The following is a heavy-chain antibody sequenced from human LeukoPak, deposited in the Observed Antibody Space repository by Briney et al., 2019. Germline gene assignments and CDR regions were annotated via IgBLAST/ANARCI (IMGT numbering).Heavy chain of an antibody. CDR2: TYYSGST. CDR3: ARVVAAGSSDAFDI. V-gene: IGHV4-59*01. D-gene: IGHD6-13*01. Sequence: SETLSLTCTVSGGSISSYYWSRIRQPPGKGLEWIGYTYYSGSTNYNPSLKSRVTISVDTSKNQFSLKLSSVTAADTAVYYCARVVAAGSSDAFDIWGQGTMVTVSS. J-gene: IGHJ3*02. CDR1: GGSISSYY.